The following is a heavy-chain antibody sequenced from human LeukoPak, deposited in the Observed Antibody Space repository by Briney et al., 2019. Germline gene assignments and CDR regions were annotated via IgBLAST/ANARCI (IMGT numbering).Heavy chain of an antibody. J-gene: IGHJ4*02. CDR1: GFTFSSYA. D-gene: IGHD1-26*01. Sequence: GGSLRLSCAASGFTFSSYAMHWVRQAPGKGLEWVAVISYDGSNKYYADSVKGRFTISRDNSKNTLYLQMNSLRAEDTAVYYCARDSGSYLDYWGQGTLVTVSS. CDR3: ARDSGSYLDY. CDR2: ISYDGSNK. V-gene: IGHV3-30-3*01.